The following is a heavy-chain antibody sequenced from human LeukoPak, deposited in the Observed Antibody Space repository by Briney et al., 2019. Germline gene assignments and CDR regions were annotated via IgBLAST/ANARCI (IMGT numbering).Heavy chain of an antibody. V-gene: IGHV4-59*01. J-gene: IGHJ4*02. CDR2: IYYTGST. CDR1: GGSISSYY. Sequence: SETLSLTCTVSGGSISSYYWSWIRQPPGKGLECIGYIYYTGSTNYNPSLKSRVTISVDTSKNQFSLRLSSVTAADTAVYYCARMTTVTTGIDYWGQGTLVTVSS. CDR3: ARMTTVTTGIDY. D-gene: IGHD4-17*01.